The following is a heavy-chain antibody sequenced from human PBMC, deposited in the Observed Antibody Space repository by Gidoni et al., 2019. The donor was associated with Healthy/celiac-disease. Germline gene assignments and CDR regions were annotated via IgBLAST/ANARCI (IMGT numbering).Heavy chain of an antibody. J-gene: IGHJ6*02. CDR3: ARSLGGYDPKRRGGEWADYYYYYGMDV. D-gene: IGHD5-12*01. CDR2: IIPILGIA. V-gene: IGHV1-69*02. Sequence: SWVRQAPGQGLEWMGRIIPILGIANYAQKFQGRVTITADKSTSTAYMELSSLRSEDTAVYYCARSLGGYDPKRRGGEWADYYYYYGMDVWGQGTTVTVSS.